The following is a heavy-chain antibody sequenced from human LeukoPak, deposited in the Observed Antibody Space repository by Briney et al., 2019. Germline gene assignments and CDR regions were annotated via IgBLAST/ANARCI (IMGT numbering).Heavy chain of an antibody. J-gene: IGHJ6*02. CDR3: ARDGGGSGYRNLYYYYYGMDV. V-gene: IGHV4-61*01. CDR2: IFYSGST. Sequence: SETLSLTCTVSGGSVNSGSYYWTWIRQPPGKGLEWIVYIFYSGSTYYNPSLKSRVTISVDTSKNQFSLKLSSVTAADTAVYYCARDGGGSGYRNLYYYYYGMDVWGQGTTVTVSS. CDR1: GGSVNSGSYY. D-gene: IGHD3-22*01.